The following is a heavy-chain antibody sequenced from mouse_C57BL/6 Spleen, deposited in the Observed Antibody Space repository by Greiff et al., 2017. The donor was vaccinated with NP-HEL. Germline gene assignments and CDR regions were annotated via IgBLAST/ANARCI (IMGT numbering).Heavy chain of an antibody. CDR3: AREGVAY. Sequence: QVQLQQPGAELVKPGASVKMSCKASGYTFTSYWITWVKQRPGQGLEWIGDIYPSSGSTNYNQKFKSKATLTVDTSSSTAYMQLSSLTSAGSAVYYCAREGVAYWGQGTLVTVSA. CDR1: GYTFTSYW. V-gene: IGHV1-55*01. CDR2: IYPSSGST. J-gene: IGHJ3*01.